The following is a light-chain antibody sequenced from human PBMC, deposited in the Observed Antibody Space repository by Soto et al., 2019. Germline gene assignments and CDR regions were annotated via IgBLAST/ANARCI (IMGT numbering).Light chain of an antibody. CDR2: DVS. J-gene: IGLJ1*01. CDR1: SSDVGCYNY. Sequence: QSVLTQPASVSGSPGQSITISCTGTSSDVGCYNYVSWYQHHPGKAPKLMIFDVSNRPSGVSNRFSGSKSGNTASLTISGPQPEDEADYYCSSYTPSNTRQIVFGTGTKVTVL. V-gene: IGLV2-14*03. CDR3: SSYTPSNTRQIV.